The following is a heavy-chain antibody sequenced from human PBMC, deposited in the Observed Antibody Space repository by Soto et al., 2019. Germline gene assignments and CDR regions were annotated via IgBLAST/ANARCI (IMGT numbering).Heavy chain of an antibody. CDR1: GGSFSGYY. V-gene: IGHV4-34*01. D-gene: IGHD6-25*01. CDR3: ARRRKAAGALVFDL. Sequence: QVQLQQWGAGLLKPSETLSLTCAVYGGSFSGYYWNWIRQPPGKGLEWIGEINHSGSTNYNPSLKSRVTISVDTSKNQFSLKLSSVTAANTAVYYCARRRKAAGALVFDLWCRGTLVTVSS. CDR2: INHSGST. J-gene: IGHJ2*01.